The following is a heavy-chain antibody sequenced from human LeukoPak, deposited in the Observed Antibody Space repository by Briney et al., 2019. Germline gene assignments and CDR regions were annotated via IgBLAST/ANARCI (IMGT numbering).Heavy chain of an antibody. D-gene: IGHD6-19*01. CDR1: GYTFTSYD. V-gene: IGHV1-8*01. J-gene: IGHJ3*02. CDR2: MNPNSGNT. CDR3: ARGIAVAGNDAFDI. Sequence: GASVKVSCAASGYTFTSYDINWVRQATGQGLEWMGWMNPNSGNTGYAQKFQGRVTMTRNTSISTAYMELSSLRSEDTAVYYCARGIAVAGNDAFDIWGQGTMVTVSS.